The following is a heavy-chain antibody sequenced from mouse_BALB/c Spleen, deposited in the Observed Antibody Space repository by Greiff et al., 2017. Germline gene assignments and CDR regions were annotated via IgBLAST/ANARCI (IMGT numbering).Heavy chain of an antibody. CDR2: IYPGGGYT. CDR3: ARSLTPQYFDV. J-gene: IGHJ1*01. V-gene: IGHV1-63*02. Sequence: VQLQQSGAELAKPGTSVKISCKASGYTFTNYWLGWVKQRPGHGLEWIGDIYPGGGYTNYNEKFKGKATLTADTSSSTAYMQLSSLTSEDSAVYFCARSLTPQYFDVWGAGTTVTVSS. D-gene: IGHD6-2*01. CDR1: GYTFTNYW.